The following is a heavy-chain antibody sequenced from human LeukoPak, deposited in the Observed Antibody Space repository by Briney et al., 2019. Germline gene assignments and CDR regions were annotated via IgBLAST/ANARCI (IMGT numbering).Heavy chain of an antibody. Sequence: GGSLRLSCAVYRFIFSDYGFHWVRPAPGKGLEWVAVTRFDGSIKQYADSVKGRFTISRDDSKNTLYLQMNFLKSEDTAVYYCARWGGTRQYYFDYWGQGTLVTVSS. D-gene: IGHD1-1*01. V-gene: IGHV3-33*01. CDR1: RFIFSDYG. J-gene: IGHJ4*02. CDR2: TRFDGSIK. CDR3: ARWGGTRQYYFDY.